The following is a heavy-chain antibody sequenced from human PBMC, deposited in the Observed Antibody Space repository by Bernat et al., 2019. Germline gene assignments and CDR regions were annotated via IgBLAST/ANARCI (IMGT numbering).Heavy chain of an antibody. CDR1: GFTFSSYG. Sequence: VQLVESGGGVVQPGRSLRLSCAASGFTFSSYGMHWVRQAPGKGLEWVAVIWYDGSNKYYADSVKGRFTISRDNSKNTLYLQMNSLRAEDTAVYYCARRIRVKSSGTPNAFDIWGQGTMVTVSS. CDR3: ARRIRVKSSGTPNAFDI. D-gene: IGHD3-10*01. J-gene: IGHJ3*02. CDR2: IWYDGSNK. V-gene: IGHV3-33*01.